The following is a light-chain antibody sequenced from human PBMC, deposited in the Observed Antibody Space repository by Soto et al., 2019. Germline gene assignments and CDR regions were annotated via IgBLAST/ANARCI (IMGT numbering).Light chain of an antibody. CDR3: QSYDSSLSGFYV. J-gene: IGLJ1*01. V-gene: IGLV1-40*01. CDR2: GNS. Sequence: QSVLTQPPSESGAPGQRVTISCTGSSSNIGAGYDVHWYQQLPGTAPKLLIYGNSNRPSGVPDRFSGSKSGTSASLAITGLQAEDEADYYCQSYDSSLSGFYVFGTGTKVTFL. CDR1: SSNIGAGYD.